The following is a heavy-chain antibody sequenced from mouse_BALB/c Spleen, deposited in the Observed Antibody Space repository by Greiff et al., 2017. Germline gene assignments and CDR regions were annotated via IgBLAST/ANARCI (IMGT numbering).Heavy chain of an antibody. D-gene: IGHD2-14*01. Sequence: QVQLQQSGPGLVAPSQSLSITCTVSGFSLTSYDISWIRQPPGKGLEWLGVIWTGGGTNYNSAFMSRLSISKDNSKSQVFLKMNSLQTDDTAIYYCVRYDADVPYFDYWGQGTTLTVSS. CDR2: IWTGGGT. V-gene: IGHV2-9-2*01. CDR1: GFSLTSYD. CDR3: VRYDADVPYFDY. J-gene: IGHJ2*01.